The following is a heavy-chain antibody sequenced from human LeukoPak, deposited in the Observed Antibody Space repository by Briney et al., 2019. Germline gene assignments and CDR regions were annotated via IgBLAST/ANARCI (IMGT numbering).Heavy chain of an antibody. CDR2: IKQDGSEK. J-gene: IGHJ4*02. V-gene: IGHV3-7*01. CDR3: ARDRRIVGAKGRYFDY. D-gene: IGHD1-26*01. CDR1: GFAFSSYW. Sequence: GGSLRLSCAASGFAFSSYWMSWVRQAPGKGLEWVANIKQDGSEKYYVDSVKGRFTISRDNAKNSLYLQMNSLRAEDTAVYYCARDRRIVGAKGRYFDYWGQGTLVTVSS.